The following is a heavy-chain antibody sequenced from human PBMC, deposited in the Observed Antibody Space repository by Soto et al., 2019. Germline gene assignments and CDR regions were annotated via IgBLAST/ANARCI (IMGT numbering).Heavy chain of an antibody. V-gene: IGHV3-30*03. D-gene: IGHD1-1*01. CDR3: ATGWKLLDY. CDR2: ISYDGSKR. Sequence: QVQLVESGGGVVPPGRSLRLSCAASGFTFSSYGMHWVRQAPGKGLEWVAVISYDGSKRYYPDSVRGRFTISRDNSKNTLNLQMNSLGVEDTAVYYCATGWKLLDYWGKGTLVTVSS. J-gene: IGHJ4*02. CDR1: GFTFSSYG.